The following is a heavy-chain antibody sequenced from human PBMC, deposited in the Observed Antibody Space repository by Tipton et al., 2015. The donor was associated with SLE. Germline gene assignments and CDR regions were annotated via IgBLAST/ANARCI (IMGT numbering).Heavy chain of an antibody. CDR1: GFTFSYYG. V-gene: IGHV3-30*18. D-gene: IGHD5-12*01. CDR2: IWYDGSDT. CDR3: AKDTAKRCSGYDFHGYYYGLDV. Sequence: SLRLSCAASGFTFSYYGMHWVRQAPGKGLEWVAVIWYDGSDTYYADSVKGRFTVSRDNSKNTVDLQMNSLRAGDTAVYYCAKDTAKRCSGYDFHGYYYGLDVWGQGTTVTVSS. J-gene: IGHJ6*02.